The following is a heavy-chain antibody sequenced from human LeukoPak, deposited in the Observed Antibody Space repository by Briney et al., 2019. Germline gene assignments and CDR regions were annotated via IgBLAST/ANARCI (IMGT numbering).Heavy chain of an antibody. CDR3: ARGSVDTAMVY. CDR1: GDSISSRDYY. V-gene: IGHV4-39*07. D-gene: IGHD5-18*01. Sequence: SETLSLTCSVSGDSISSRDYYWGWIRQPPGRGLEWIGSIYYSGSTYYNPSLKSRVTISVDTSKNQFSLKLSSVTAADTAVYYCARGSVDTAMVYWGQGTLVTVSS. CDR2: IYYSGST. J-gene: IGHJ4*02.